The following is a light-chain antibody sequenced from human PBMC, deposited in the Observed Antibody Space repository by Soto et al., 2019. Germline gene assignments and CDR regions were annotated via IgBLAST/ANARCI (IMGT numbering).Light chain of an antibody. J-gene: IGKJ3*01. Sequence: DIQMTQSPAAMSAAVGDRVTITGLSSQNSGSALAWFQQKPGKVPKRLIHTTSTLESGAPSRFSGSGAVTEFTFTSRRLQPGEFATYYFLQPDSYPRTFGPRTKVD. V-gene: IGKV1-17*03. CDR2: TTS. CDR1: QNSGSA. CDR3: LQPDSYPRT.